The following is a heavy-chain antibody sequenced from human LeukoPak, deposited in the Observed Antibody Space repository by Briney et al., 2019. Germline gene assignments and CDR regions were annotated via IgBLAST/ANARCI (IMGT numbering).Heavy chain of an antibody. V-gene: IGHV4-34*01. CDR1: GGSFSGYY. Sequence: SETLSLTCAVYGGSFSGYYWSWIRQPPGKGLEWIGEINHSGSTNYNPSLKSRVTISVDTSKNQFSLKLSSVTAADTAAYYCARAQHDYGDYVDYWGQGTLVTVSS. CDR3: ARAQHDYGDYVDY. J-gene: IGHJ4*02. D-gene: IGHD4-17*01. CDR2: INHSGST.